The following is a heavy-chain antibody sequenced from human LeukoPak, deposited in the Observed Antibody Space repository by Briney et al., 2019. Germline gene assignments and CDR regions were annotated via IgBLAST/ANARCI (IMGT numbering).Heavy chain of an antibody. CDR1: GGSISSSSYY. V-gene: IGHV4-39*07. D-gene: IGHD3-22*01. J-gene: IGHJ4*02. CDR2: IYHSGNT. Sequence: KPSETLSLTCTVSGGSISSSSYYWGWIRQPPGKGLEWIVSIYHSGNTYYNPSLKSRVTISVDMSNNQFSLNLISVTAADTAEYYCARISYYYDDSGHPGYFDYWGQGTLVTVSS. CDR3: ARISYYYDDSGHPGYFDY.